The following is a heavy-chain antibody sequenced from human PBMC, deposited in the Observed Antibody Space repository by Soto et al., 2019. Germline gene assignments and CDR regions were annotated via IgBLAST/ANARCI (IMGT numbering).Heavy chain of an antibody. CDR1: GGSISSSSYY. CDR2: IYYSGST. J-gene: IGHJ5*02. Sequence: PSETLSLTCTVSGGSISSSSYYWGWIRQPPGKGLEWIGSIYYSGSTYYNPSLKSRVTISVDTSKNQFSLKLSSVTAADTAVYYSAKLKAAKHLERNWFDHWGQGTLVTVSS. D-gene: IGHD1-1*01. CDR3: AKLKAAKHLERNWFDH. V-gene: IGHV4-39*01.